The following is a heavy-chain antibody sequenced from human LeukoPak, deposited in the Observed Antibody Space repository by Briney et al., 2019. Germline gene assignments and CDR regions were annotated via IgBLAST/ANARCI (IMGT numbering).Heavy chain of an antibody. CDR2: IYYSGST. CDR1: GGSISSYY. D-gene: IGHD3-22*01. Sequence: PSETLSLTCTVSGGSISSYYWSWIRQPPGKGLEWIGYIYYSGSTNYNPSLKSRVTISVDTSKNQFSLKLSSVTAADTAVYYCARGGYRSTFDYWGQGTLVTVSS. V-gene: IGHV4-59*08. J-gene: IGHJ4*02. CDR3: ARGGYRSTFDY.